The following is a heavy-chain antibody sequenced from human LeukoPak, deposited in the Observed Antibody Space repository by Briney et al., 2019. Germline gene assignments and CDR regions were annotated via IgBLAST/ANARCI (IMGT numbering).Heavy chain of an antibody. CDR1: GYTFTSYG. D-gene: IGHD1-26*01. Sequence: ASVKVSCKASGYTFTSYGISWVRQAPGQGLEWMGWISAYNGNTNYAQKLQGRVTITTDTSTNTAYMELRSLRSDDTAVYYCARGQVGATTTIRFDPWGQGTLVTVSS. CDR3: ARGQVGATTTIRFDP. V-gene: IGHV1-18*01. J-gene: IGHJ5*02. CDR2: ISAYNGNT.